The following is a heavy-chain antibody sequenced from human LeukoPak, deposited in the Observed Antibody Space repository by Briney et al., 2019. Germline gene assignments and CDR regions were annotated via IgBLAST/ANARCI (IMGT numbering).Heavy chain of an antibody. V-gene: IGHV4-59*01. J-gene: IGHJ5*02. CDR2: IYYSGST. Sequence: PSETLSLTCTVSGGSISGYYWSWIRQPPGKGLEWIGYIYYSGSTNYNPSLKSRVTISVDTSKNQFSLKLSSVTAADTAVYYCARDDVRGFSWGQGTLVTVSS. CDR3: ARDDVRGFS. CDR1: GGSISGYY.